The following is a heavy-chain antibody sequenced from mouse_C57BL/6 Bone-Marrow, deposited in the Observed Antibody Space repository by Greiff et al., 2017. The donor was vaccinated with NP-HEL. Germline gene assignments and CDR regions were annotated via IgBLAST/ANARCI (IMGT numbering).Heavy chain of an antibody. CDR2: INPNNGGT. D-gene: IGHD1-1*01. V-gene: IGHV1-18*01. CDR3: ARLHRSCAHWYCDG. Sequence: EVQLQQSGPELVKPGASVKIPCKASGYTFTDYNMDWVKQSHGKSLEWIGDINPNNGGTIYNQKFKGKATLTVDKSSSTAYMELRSLTSEDTAVFYRARLHRSCAHWYCDGRGKGTTGTVSS. CDR1: GYTFTDYN. J-gene: IGHJ1*03.